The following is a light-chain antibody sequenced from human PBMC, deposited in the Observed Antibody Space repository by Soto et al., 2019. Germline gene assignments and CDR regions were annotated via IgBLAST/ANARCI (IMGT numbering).Light chain of an antibody. CDR2: GAS. Sequence: IVLTQSPGILSLSPGERAILSCRASQTVDMDYVAWYQQKGGQVPRLLISGASTRASGVPDRFSGSGSGANFTLTITRLQPEDFEVYYCQQYGSSPFNFGPGTKVDFK. V-gene: IGKV3-20*01. CDR3: QQYGSSPFN. J-gene: IGKJ3*01. CDR1: QTVDMDY.